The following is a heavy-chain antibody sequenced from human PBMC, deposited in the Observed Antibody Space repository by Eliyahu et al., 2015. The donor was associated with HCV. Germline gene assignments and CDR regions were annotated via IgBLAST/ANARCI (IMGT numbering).Heavy chain of an antibody. CDR2: INPNSGGT. V-gene: IGHV1-2*02. J-gene: IGHJ5*02. CDR3: ARDRSPITETSLAGWFDP. D-gene: IGHD1-20*01. CDR1: GYTLTDYY. Sequence: QVQLVQSGAEVKKPGASVKVSCKASGYTLTDYYMHWVRQAPGQGLEWMGWINPNSGGTNYAQKFQGRVTMTRDTSISTAYMELSRLRSDDTAVYYCARDRSPITETSLAGWFDPWGQGTLVTVSS.